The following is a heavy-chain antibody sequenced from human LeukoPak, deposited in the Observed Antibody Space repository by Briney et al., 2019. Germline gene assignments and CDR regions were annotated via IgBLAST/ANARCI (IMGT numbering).Heavy chain of an antibody. CDR1: GFTFSSYS. Sequence: GGSLRRSSAASGFTFSSYSMNWVRQAPGKGLEWVSYISSSSSTIYYSDSAKGRFTISRDNAKNSLYLQMNSLRAEDTAVYYCARDIRGYQPDDYWGQGTLVTVAS. CDR2: ISSSSSTI. V-gene: IGHV3-48*01. CDR3: ARDIRGYQPDDY. D-gene: IGHD3-22*01. J-gene: IGHJ4*02.